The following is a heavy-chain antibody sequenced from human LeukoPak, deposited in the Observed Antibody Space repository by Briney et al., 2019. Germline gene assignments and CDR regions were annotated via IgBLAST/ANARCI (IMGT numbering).Heavy chain of an antibody. CDR2: IKQDGSEK. D-gene: IGHD5-12*01. Sequence: GGPLRLSCAASGFTFSSYWMSWVRQAPGKGLEWVANIKQDGSEKYYVDSVKGRFTISRDNAKKSLYLQMNSLRAEDTAVYYCASGLRTFDYWGQGTLVTVSS. J-gene: IGHJ4*02. CDR3: ASGLRTFDY. CDR1: GFTFSSYW. V-gene: IGHV3-7*01.